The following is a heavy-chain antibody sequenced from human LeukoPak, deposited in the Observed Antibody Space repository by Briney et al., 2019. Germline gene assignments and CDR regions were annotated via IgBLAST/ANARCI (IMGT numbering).Heavy chain of an antibody. D-gene: IGHD1-14*01. Sequence: ASVKVSCKASGYTFTSYAMHWVRQAPGQRLEWMGLINAGNGNTKYSQEFQGRVTMTTDTSTSTAYMELRSLRSDDTAVYYCARDISIKRPYYFDYWGQGTLVTVSS. J-gene: IGHJ4*02. V-gene: IGHV1-3*01. CDR2: INAGNGNT. CDR3: ARDISIKRPYYFDY. CDR1: GYTFTSYA.